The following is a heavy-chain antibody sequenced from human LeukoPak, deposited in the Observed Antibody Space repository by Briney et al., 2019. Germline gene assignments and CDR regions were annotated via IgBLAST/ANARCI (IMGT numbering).Heavy chain of an antibody. CDR1: GFTFDDYG. Sequence: GGSLRLSCAASGFTFDDYGMSWVSQAPGEGMEWVSGLNWKGGTIGYADSVKGRFTISRDNAKKSLYLQMNSLRAEDTALYYCARDLVVAGTGFGYWGQGTLVTVAS. J-gene: IGHJ4*02. CDR3: ARDLVVAGTGFGY. D-gene: IGHD6-19*01. V-gene: IGHV3-20*04. CDR2: LNWKGGTI.